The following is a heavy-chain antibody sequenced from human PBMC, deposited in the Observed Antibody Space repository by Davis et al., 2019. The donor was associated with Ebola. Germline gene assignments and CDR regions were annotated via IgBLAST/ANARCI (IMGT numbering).Heavy chain of an antibody. Sequence: SVKVSCKASGGTFSSYAISWVRQAPGQGLEWMGRIIPILGIANYAQKFQGRVTITADKSTSTAYMELSSLRSDDTAVYYCARPMKTDYYGMDVWGQGTTVTVSS. V-gene: IGHV1-69*04. J-gene: IGHJ6*02. CDR1: GGTFSSYA. CDR2: IIPILGIA. D-gene: IGHD1-14*01. CDR3: ARPMKTDYYGMDV.